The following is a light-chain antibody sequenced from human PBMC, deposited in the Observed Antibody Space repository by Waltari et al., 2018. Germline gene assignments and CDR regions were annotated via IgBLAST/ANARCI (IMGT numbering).Light chain of an antibody. V-gene: IGLV2-11*01. CDR1: SSDVGGYDY. CDR3: CSYAGRYTHVV. CDR2: DVT. Sequence: QSALTQPRSVSGSPGPSVTISCTGTSSDVGGYDYVSWYQHHPGKAPKLISWDVTTPPSGVPDRFSGSKSGNTASLTISGLQAEDEADYYCCSYAGRYTHVVFGGGTKLTVL. J-gene: IGLJ2*01.